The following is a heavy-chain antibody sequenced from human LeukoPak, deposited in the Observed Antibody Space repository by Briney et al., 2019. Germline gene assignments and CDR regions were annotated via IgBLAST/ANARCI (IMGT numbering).Heavy chain of an antibody. CDR1: GGSISSSSYY. D-gene: IGHD2-21*01. V-gene: IGHV4-39*01. CDR3: ARHGDDCCDDAFDI. CDR2: IYYSGST. Sequence: SETLSLTCTVSGGSISSSSYYWGWIRQPPGKGLEWIGSIYYSGSTYYNPSLKSRVTISVDTSKNQFSLKLSSVTAADTAVYYCARHGDDCCDDAFDIWGQGSMVTVSS. J-gene: IGHJ3*02.